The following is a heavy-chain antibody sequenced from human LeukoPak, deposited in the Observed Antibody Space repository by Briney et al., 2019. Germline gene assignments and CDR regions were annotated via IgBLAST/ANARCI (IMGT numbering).Heavy chain of an antibody. J-gene: IGHJ5*02. V-gene: IGHV3-7*04. CDR1: GFTLSVYW. Sequence: GGSLRLSCVASGFTLSVYWMTWVRQAPGKGLECVANINQDGSEKNYVDSVRGRFTISRDNAKNSLYLYMNSLRAEDTGIYYCAREMPVAGKRSWFDPWGQGTLVTVSS. CDR3: AREMPVAGKRSWFDP. CDR2: INQDGSEK. D-gene: IGHD6-19*01.